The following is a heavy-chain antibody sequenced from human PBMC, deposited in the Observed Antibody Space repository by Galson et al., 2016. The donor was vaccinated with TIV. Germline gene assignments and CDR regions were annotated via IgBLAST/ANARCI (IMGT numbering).Heavy chain of an antibody. V-gene: IGHV4-34*01. D-gene: IGHD3-22*01. J-gene: IGHJ4*02. Sequence: LRLSCAVSEFTFNNYYIHWVRQSPGKGLEWIGETHHSGTISYHPSLKSRVTISVDKSKNQFSLKLTSVTAADTAVYYCARVSTYYSDSSGVYSAHFFDSWGQGTQVAVSS. CDR1: EFTFNNYY. CDR3: ARVSTYYSDSSGVYSAHFFDS. CDR2: THHSGTI.